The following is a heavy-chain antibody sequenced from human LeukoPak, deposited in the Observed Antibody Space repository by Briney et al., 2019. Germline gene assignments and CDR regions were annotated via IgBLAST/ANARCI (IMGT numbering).Heavy chain of an antibody. CDR1: GGTFSSYT. CDR2: IIPILGIA. V-gene: IGHV1-69*04. Sequence: ASVTVSCKASGGTFSSYTISWVRQAPGQGLEWKGRIIPILGIANYAQKFQGRVTITADKSTSTAYMELSSLRSEDTAVYYCARDEVVTATDAFDIWGQGTMVTVSS. CDR3: ARDEVVTATDAFDI. D-gene: IGHD2-21*02. J-gene: IGHJ3*02.